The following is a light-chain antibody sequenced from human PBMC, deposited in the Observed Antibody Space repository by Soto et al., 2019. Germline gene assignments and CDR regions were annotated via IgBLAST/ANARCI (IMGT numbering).Light chain of an antibody. CDR2: NAS. CDR3: QHYNSYSEA. J-gene: IGKJ1*01. CDR1: QNVSTY. V-gene: IGKV3-11*01. Sequence: DIVLTQSPATLSLSPGERATLSCRASQNVSTYLAWYQQKPGQGPRLLIYNASTRATGIPARFSGRGSGTDFTLTISSLEREDFATYYCQHYNSYSEAFGQGTKVDLK.